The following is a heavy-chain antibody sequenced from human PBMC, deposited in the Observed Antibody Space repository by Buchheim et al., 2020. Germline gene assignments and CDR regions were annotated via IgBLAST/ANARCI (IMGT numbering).Heavy chain of an antibody. Sequence: QVQLVESGGGVVQPGRSLRLSCAASGFTFSGYGMHWVRQAPGKGLEWVAFIRYDGSNKYYADSVKGRFTISRDNSKNTLYLQMNSLRAEDTAVYYCAKDLTVVVVAATPHYYYYGMDVWGQGTT. D-gene: IGHD2-15*01. V-gene: IGHV3-30*02. CDR1: GFTFSGYG. J-gene: IGHJ6*02. CDR3: AKDLTVVVVAATPHYYYYGMDV. CDR2: IRYDGSNK.